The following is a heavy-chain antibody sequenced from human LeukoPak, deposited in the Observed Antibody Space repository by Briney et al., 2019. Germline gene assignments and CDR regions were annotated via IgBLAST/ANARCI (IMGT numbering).Heavy chain of an antibody. CDR3: ARGPTRIAARCFDY. D-gene: IGHD6-6*01. CDR1: GGSISSSNW. CDR2: IYHSGST. Sequence: SETLSLTCAVSGGSISSSNWWSWVRQPPGKGLEWIGEIYHSGSTNYNPSLKSRVTISVDKSKNQFSLKLSSVTAADTAVYYCARGPTRIAARCFDYWGQGTLVTVSS. V-gene: IGHV4-4*02. J-gene: IGHJ4*02.